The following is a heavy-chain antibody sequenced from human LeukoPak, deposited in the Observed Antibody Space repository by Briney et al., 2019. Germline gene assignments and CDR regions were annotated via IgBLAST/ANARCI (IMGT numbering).Heavy chain of an antibody. V-gene: IGHV4-59*11. Sequence: SETLSLTCTVSGGSTSNHYWSWIRQPPGKGLEWIGYIYYSGSTNYNPSLKSRVTISVDTSKNQFSLKLSSVTAADTAVYYCARDYYDSSGFDYWGQGTLVTVSS. CDR3: ARDYYDSSGFDY. CDR2: IYYSGST. D-gene: IGHD3-22*01. J-gene: IGHJ4*02. CDR1: GGSTSNHY.